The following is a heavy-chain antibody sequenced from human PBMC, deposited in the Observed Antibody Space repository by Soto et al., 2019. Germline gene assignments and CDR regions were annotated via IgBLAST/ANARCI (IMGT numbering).Heavy chain of an antibody. V-gene: IGHV1-69*06. D-gene: IGHD3-22*01. J-gene: IGHJ3*02. CDR1: GGTFSSYA. Sequence: SVKVSCKASGGTFSSYAISWVRQAPGQGLEWMGGIIPIFGTANYAHKFQGRVTITADKSTSTAYMELSSLRSEDTAVYYCSTYYYDSSGYYGSAFDIWGQGTMVTVSS. CDR2: IIPIFGTA. CDR3: STYYYDSSGYYGSAFDI.